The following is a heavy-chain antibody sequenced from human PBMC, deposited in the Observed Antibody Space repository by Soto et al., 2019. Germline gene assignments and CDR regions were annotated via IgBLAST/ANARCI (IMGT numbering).Heavy chain of an antibody. J-gene: IGHJ6*02. CDR1: GFTFSSYG. V-gene: IGHV3-33*01. CDR3: ASRVKYCSSTSCYWAGYYYGMDV. D-gene: IGHD2-2*01. Sequence: GGSLRLSCAASGFTFSSYGMDWVRQAPGKXLEWVAVIWYDGSNKYYADSVKGRFTISRDNSKNTLYLQMNSLRAEDTAVYYCASRVKYCSSTSCYWAGYYYGMDVWGQGTTVTVSS. CDR2: IWYDGSNK.